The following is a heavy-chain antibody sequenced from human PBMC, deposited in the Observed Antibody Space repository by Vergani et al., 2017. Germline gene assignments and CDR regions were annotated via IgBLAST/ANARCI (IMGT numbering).Heavy chain of an antibody. Sequence: QLQLQESGPGLVKPSATLSLTCSVSGASIRSSNYYWGWIRQPPGKVLEWIARIYYSGSTYYTPSLKSRVTISVDTSRNQFSLKLSSVTAADTAVYFCARHSTVEWLVKLGWIDPWGKGILVTVS. CDR2: IYYSGST. D-gene: IGHD6-19*01. CDR3: ARHSTVEWLVKLGWIDP. J-gene: IGHJ5*02. CDR1: GASIRSSNYY. V-gene: IGHV4-39*01.